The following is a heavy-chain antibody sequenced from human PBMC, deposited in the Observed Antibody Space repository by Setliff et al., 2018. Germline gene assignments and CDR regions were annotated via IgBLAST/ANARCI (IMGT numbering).Heavy chain of an antibody. CDR3: VRGNWYQWLLHD. V-gene: IGHV3-7*01. Sequence: PGESLKISCEGSGFTFSLYWMTWVRQAPGKGLEWVANIKLDGSEKYYVDSVKGRFTISRDNAKNSLYLQMNSLKTEDTAVYYCVRGNWYQWLLHDWGQGTLVTVSS. D-gene: IGHD6-19*01. CDR2: IKLDGSEK. CDR1: GFTFSLYW. J-gene: IGHJ4*02.